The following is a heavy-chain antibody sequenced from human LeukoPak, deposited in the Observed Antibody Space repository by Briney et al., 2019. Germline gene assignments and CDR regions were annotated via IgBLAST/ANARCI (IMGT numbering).Heavy chain of an antibody. J-gene: IGHJ5*02. CDR2: IHGDGSRT. V-gene: IGHV3-74*01. Sequence: PGGSLRLSCAASGFIFSSYWMHWVRQAPGKGLVWVSRIHGDGSRTSYADSVKGRFTISRDNAKNTLFLQMNSLRAEDTAVYYCARDTASWFDPWGQGTLVTVSS. CDR3: ARDTASWFDP. CDR1: GFIFSSYW.